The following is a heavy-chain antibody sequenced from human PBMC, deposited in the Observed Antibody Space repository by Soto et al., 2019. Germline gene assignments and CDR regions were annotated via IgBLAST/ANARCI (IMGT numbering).Heavy chain of an antibody. D-gene: IGHD2-8*01. CDR3: AKGGRRVLIPMDV. J-gene: IGHJ6*02. Sequence: QLLESGGGLVQTGGSLRLSCTASGFTFSNYAMSWVRQAPGKGLEWVSGIRSSGESTYYADSVKGRLTISRDNSKNMLYLQINSMRAEDTAVYYCAKGGRRVLIPMDVWGQGTTVTVSS. CDR1: GFTFSNYA. CDR2: IRSSGEST. V-gene: IGHV3-23*01.